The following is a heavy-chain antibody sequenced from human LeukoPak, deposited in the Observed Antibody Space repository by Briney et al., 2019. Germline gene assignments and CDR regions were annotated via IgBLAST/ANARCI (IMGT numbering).Heavy chain of an antibody. V-gene: IGHV3-30*04. J-gene: IGHJ4*02. CDR3: ARDGGYSRGWTYGAGDY. D-gene: IGHD6-19*01. CDR1: GFSFSVYE. CDR2: ISNDGSDK. Sequence: GGSLRLSCAASGFSFSVYEMHWVRQAPGKGLECVAVISNDGSDKYYADSVKGRFTISRDNSKNTLYLQMNSLRAEDTALYYCARDGGYSRGWTYGAGDYWGQGTLVTVSS.